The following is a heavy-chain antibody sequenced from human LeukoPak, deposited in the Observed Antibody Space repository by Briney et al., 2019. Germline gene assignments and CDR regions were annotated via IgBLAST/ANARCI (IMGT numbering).Heavy chain of an antibody. CDR3: ARAYGDYGDY. CDR1: GFTFSDYW. Sequence: GGSLRLSCVASGFTFSDYWMHWVRQAPGKGLEWVAVISYDGSNKYYAGSVKGRFTISRDNSKNTLYLQMNSLRAEDTAVYYCARAYGDYGDYWGQGTLVTVSS. J-gene: IGHJ4*02. CDR2: ISYDGSNK. V-gene: IGHV3-30-3*01. D-gene: IGHD4-17*01.